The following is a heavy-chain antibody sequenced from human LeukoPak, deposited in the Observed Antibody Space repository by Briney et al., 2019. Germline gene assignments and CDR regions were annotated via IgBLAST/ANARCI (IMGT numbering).Heavy chain of an antibody. Sequence: RAGGSLRLSCAASGFTFSDYYMSWIRQAPGRGLEWVSSVSTSGVGTYYADSVRGRFTISRDNSKNTVFLQMNSLRAEDSAVYYCAKDYAVGSIDYWGQGTLVTVSS. CDR3: AKDYAVGSIDY. CDR2: VSTSGVGT. J-gene: IGHJ4*02. D-gene: IGHD3-16*01. CDR1: GFTFSDYY. V-gene: IGHV3-23*01.